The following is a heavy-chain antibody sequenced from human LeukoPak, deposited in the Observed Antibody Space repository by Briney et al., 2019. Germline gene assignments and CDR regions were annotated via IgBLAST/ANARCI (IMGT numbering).Heavy chain of an antibody. CDR3: ARVKYNWNDIFENWFDP. J-gene: IGHJ5*02. Sequence: GASVKVFCKASGYTFTSFDINWVRQATGQGLEWMGWMNYNSGNTGYAQKFQGRVIMTRNISISTAYMELSSLRSEDSAVYYCARVKYNWNDIFENWFDPWGQGTLVTVSS. CDR2: MNYNSGNT. D-gene: IGHD1-1*01. V-gene: IGHV1-8*01. CDR1: GYTFTSFD.